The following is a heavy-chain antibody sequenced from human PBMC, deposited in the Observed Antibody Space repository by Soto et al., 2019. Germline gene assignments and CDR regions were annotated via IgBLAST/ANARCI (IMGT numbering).Heavy chain of an antibody. CDR1: GGSISSYY. Sequence: SETLSLTCTVSGGSISSYYWSWIRQPPGKGLEWIGYIYYSGSTNYNPSLKSRVTISVDTSKNQFSLKLSSVTAADTAVYYCARAYTAMVDFDYWGQGTLVTVSS. V-gene: IGHV4-59*01. D-gene: IGHD5-18*01. CDR3: ARAYTAMVDFDY. CDR2: IYYSGST. J-gene: IGHJ4*02.